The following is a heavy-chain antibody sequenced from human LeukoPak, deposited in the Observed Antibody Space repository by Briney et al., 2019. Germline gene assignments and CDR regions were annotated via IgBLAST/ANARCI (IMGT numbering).Heavy chain of an antibody. CDR3: ARGWSSGYSGGHGDDY. Sequence: GGSLRLSCAASGFTFSSYAMHWVRQAPGKGLEWVAVISYDGSNKYYADSVKGRFTISRDNSKNTLYLQMNSLRAEDTAVYYCARGWSSGYSGGHGDDYWGQGTLVTASS. V-gene: IGHV3-30*04. CDR2: ISYDGSNK. D-gene: IGHD3-22*01. J-gene: IGHJ4*02. CDR1: GFTFSSYA.